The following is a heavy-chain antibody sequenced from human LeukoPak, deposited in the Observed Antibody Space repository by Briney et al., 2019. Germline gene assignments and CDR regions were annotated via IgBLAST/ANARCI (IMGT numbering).Heavy chain of an antibody. J-gene: IGHJ6*03. V-gene: IGHV3-30-3*01. D-gene: IGHD1-26*01. Sequence: GGSLRLSCAASGFSFRTHPMHWVRQAPGKGLEWVAVIANDGNNKYYADSVRGRFTISSDNTNNTLYLLMNSLRPDDTSIYYCARVTVGGPGDYYMDVWGKGTTVTVSS. CDR3: ARVTVGGPGDYYMDV. CDR1: GFSFRTHP. CDR2: IANDGNNK.